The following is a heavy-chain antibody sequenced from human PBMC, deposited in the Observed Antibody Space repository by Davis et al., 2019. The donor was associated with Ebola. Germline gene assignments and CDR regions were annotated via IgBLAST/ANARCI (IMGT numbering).Heavy chain of an antibody. CDR2: INPDTGDT. CDR1: GYTFIGYY. V-gene: IGHV1-2*02. CDR3: ARDGPKEYGDYGDLGLKWYFNL. J-gene: IGHJ2*01. D-gene: IGHD4-17*01. Sequence: ASVKVSCKASGYTFIGYYVHWVRQAPGQGLEWMGWINPDTGDTNNTQKFQGRVTMTRDTSITTAYMVLSRLRSDDTAVYYCARDGPKEYGDYGDLGLKWYFNLWGRGTLVTVSS.